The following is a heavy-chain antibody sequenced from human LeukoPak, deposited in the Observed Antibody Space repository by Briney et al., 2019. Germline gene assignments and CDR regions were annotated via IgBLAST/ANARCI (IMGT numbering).Heavy chain of an antibody. CDR3: ARAGWIITSGIDY. Sequence: SETLSLTCGVSGYSISRGYYWAWIRPPPGKGLEWIGTIYHTGSTYYTPSLGSRVTIPVDTSKNEFSLNLNSVTAADTAVYYCARAGWIITSGIDYWGQGALVTVSS. D-gene: IGHD3-10*01. J-gene: IGHJ4*02. CDR2: IYHTGST. CDR1: GYSISRGYY. V-gene: IGHV4-38-2*01.